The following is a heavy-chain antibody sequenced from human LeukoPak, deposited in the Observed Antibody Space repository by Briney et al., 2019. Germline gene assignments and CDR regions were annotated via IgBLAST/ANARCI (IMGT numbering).Heavy chain of an antibody. Sequence: GGSLRLSCAASGFTFSSYEMNWVRQAPGKGLEWGSYISSSGSTIYYADSVKGRFTISRDNAKNSLYLQMNSLRAEDTAVYYCARLGGFYYYYYGMDVWGKGTTVTVSS. CDR2: ISSSGSTI. V-gene: IGHV3-48*03. CDR1: GFTFSSYE. J-gene: IGHJ6*04. CDR3: ARLGGFYYYYYGMDV.